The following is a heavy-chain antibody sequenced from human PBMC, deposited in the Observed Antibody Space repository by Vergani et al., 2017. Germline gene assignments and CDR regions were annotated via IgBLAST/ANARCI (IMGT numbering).Heavy chain of an antibody. CDR2: IYTSGST. CDR1: GGSISSYY. CDR3: ARAKPAARYNWFDP. D-gene: IGHD2-2*01. J-gene: IGHJ5*02. Sequence: QVQLQESGPGLVKPSETLSLTCTVSGGSISSYYWSWIRQPAGKGLEWIGRIYTSGSTNYNPSLKSRVTISVDTSKNQFSLKLSSVTAADTAVYYCARAKPAARYNWFDPWGQGTLVTVSS. V-gene: IGHV4-4*07.